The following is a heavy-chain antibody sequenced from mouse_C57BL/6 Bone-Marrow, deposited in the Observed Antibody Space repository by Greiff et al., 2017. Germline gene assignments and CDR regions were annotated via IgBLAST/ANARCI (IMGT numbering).Heavy chain of an antibody. CDR2: IDPEDGDT. J-gene: IGHJ2*01. Sequence: EVQLVESGAELVKPGASVKLSCTASGFNIKDYYMHWVKQRTEQGLEWIGRIDPEDGDTQYAPKFQGKATITADTSSNTAYLQLSSLTSEDSAVYYCARRLRYYFDDWGQGTTLTVSS. D-gene: IGHD2-2*01. CDR1: GFNIKDYY. CDR3: ARRLRYYFDD. V-gene: IGHV14-2*01.